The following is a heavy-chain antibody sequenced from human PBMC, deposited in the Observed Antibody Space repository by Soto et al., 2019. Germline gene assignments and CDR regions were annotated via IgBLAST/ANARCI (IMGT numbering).Heavy chain of an antibody. CDR3: ARDGEGYSYGYGNLDY. Sequence: PGGSLRLSCAASGFTFSSYSMNWVRQAPGKGLEWVSYISSSSSTIYYADTVKGRFTISRDNAKNSLNLQMNSLRDEDTAVYYCARDGEGYSYGYGNLDYWGQGTLVTVSS. CDR2: ISSSSSTI. CDR1: GFTFSSYS. D-gene: IGHD5-18*01. J-gene: IGHJ4*02. V-gene: IGHV3-48*02.